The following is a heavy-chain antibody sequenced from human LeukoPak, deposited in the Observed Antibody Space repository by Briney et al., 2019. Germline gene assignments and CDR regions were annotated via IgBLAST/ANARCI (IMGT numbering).Heavy chain of an antibody. CDR2: INHSGST. CDR3: ARHPGDIVVVVAGTLDAFDI. Sequence: SETLSLTCAVYGGSFSGYYWSWIRQPPGKGLEWIGEINHSGSTNYNPSLKSRVTISVDTSKNQFSLKLSSVTAADTAVYYCARHPGDIVVVVAGTLDAFDIWGQGTMVTVSS. V-gene: IGHV4-34*01. J-gene: IGHJ3*02. D-gene: IGHD2-15*01. CDR1: GGSFSGYY.